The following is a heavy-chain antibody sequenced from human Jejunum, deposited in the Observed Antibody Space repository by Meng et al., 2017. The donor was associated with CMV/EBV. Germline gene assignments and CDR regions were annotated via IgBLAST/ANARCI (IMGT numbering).Heavy chain of an antibody. CDR1: GYTFTSYA. V-gene: IGHV7-4-1*02. CDR3: ARDSPLDGYSLLDY. J-gene: IGHJ4*02. Sequence: VQRVRSGSGSKQPGASGKVCCRPSGYTFTSYAINWVRQAPGQGPDWMGWIDPNTGNPTYDQGFTGRFVFSLDTSVSTAYLQINSLRADDTAVYYCARDSPLDGYSLLDYWGQGTLVTVSS. D-gene: IGHD5-24*01. CDR2: IDPNTGNP.